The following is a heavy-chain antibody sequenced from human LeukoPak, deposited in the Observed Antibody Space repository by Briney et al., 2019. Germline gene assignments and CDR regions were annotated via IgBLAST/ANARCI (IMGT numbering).Heavy chain of an antibody. J-gene: IGHJ5*02. CDR3: ARDDYGDYDWFDP. V-gene: IGHV3-21*01. D-gene: IGHD4-17*01. CDR1: GFTFSGYS. Sequence: PGGSLRLSCAASGFTFSGYSMNWVRQAPGKGLEWVSSISSSSSYIYYADSVKGRFTISRDNAKNSLYLQMNSLRAEDTAVYYCARDDYGDYDWFDPWGQGTLVTVSS. CDR2: ISSSSSYI.